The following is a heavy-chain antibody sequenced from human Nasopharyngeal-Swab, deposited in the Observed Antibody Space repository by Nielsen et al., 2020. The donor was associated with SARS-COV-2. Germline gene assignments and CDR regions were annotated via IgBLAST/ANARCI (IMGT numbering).Heavy chain of an antibody. V-gene: IGHV4-39*07. Sequence: SETLSLTCTVSGGSISSSSYYWGWIRQPPGKGLEWIGSIYYSGSTYYNPSLKSRVTISVDTSKNQFSLKLSSVTAADTAVYYCASGIAAAADDAFDIWGQGTMVTVSS. D-gene: IGHD6-13*01. CDR2: IYYSGST. CDR3: ASGIAAAADDAFDI. CDR1: GGSISSSSYY. J-gene: IGHJ3*02.